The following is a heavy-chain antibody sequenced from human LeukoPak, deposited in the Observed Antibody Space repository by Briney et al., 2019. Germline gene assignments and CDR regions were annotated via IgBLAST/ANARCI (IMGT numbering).Heavy chain of an antibody. J-gene: IGHJ5*02. V-gene: IGHV4-39*07. CDR3: ARGSIAAAGTSWFDP. Sequence: SETLSLTCTVSGGSISSSSYYWGWIRQPPGKGLEWIGSIYYSGSTYYNPSLKSRVTISVDTSKNQFSLKLSSVTAADTAVYYCARGSIAAAGTSWFDPWGQGTLVTVSS. CDR2: IYYSGST. D-gene: IGHD6-13*01. CDR1: GGSISSSSYY.